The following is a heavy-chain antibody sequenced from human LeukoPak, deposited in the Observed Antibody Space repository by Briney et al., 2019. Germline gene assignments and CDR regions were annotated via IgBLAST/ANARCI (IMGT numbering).Heavy chain of an antibody. CDR1: GGSFSGYY. V-gene: IGHV4-34*01. Sequence: SETLSLTCAVYGGSFSGYYWSWIRQPPGKGLEWIGEINHGGSTNYNPSLRSRVTISIDTSKNQFSLKLSSVTAADTAVYYCARGREYYASSGYYSQNWFDTWGPGTLVTVSS. D-gene: IGHD3-22*01. CDR3: ARGREYYASSGYYSQNWFDT. CDR2: INHGGST. J-gene: IGHJ5*02.